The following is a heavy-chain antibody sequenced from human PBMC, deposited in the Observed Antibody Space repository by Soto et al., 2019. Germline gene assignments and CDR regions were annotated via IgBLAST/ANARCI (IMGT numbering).Heavy chain of an antibody. V-gene: IGHV4-31*03. Sequence: QVQLQESGPGLVKPSQTLSLTCTVSGGSISSGGYYWSWIRQHPGKGLEWIGYIYYSGSTYYNPSLKSRVKISVDTSKNQFSLKLSSVTAEDTAVYYCARDLRFRGFYGMDVWGQGTTVTVSS. CDR2: IYYSGST. CDR1: GGSISSGGYY. CDR3: ARDLRFRGFYGMDV. J-gene: IGHJ6*02. D-gene: IGHD3-10*01.